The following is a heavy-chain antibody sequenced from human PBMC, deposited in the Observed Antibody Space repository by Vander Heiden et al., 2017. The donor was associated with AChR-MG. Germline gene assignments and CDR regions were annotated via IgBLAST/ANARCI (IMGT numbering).Heavy chain of an antibody. V-gene: IGHV3-72*01. CDR3: TRVTSGGLAYHTWADDY. CDR2: IRNKANSYTT. CDR1: GFTFSDHY. J-gene: IGHJ4*02. Sequence: DVELVEPGGGLVQPGGSLRLSCVASGFTFSDHYMDWVRQGPGKGLEWVGRIRNKANSYTTEYAASVKDRFTISRDDSKNSLNLQMTSLKTEDTAVYYCTRVTSGGLAYHTWADDYWGQGTLVAVSS. D-gene: IGHD2-15*01.